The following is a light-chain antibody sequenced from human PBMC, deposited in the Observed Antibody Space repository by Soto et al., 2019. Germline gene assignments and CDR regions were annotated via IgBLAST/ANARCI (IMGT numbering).Light chain of an antibody. CDR3: AAWDDSLNGVI. CDR2: YNN. CDR1: SSNIGSNS. V-gene: IGLV1-44*01. Sequence: QSELTQPPSASGTPGQRVTISCSGSSSNIGSNSVNWFQQFPGAAPKVLIYYNNRRPSGVPDRFSGSKSGTSASLAISGLQSEDEADYYCAAWDDSLNGVIFGGGTKLTVL. J-gene: IGLJ2*01.